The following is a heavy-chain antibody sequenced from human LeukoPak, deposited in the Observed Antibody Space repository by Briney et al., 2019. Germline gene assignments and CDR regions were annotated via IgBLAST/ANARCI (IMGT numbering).Heavy chain of an antibody. CDR3: ARVLRRGYFDY. D-gene: IGHD2-15*01. V-gene: IGHV3-7*01. Sequence: GGSLRLSCAASGFSFSSYAMSWVRQAPGKGLEWVAHINQDGSDKYYVDSVKGRFTISRDNAKNSLYLQMNSLRAEDTAVYYCARVLRRGYFDYWGQGTLVTVSS. CDR2: INQDGSDK. CDR1: GFSFSSYA. J-gene: IGHJ4*02.